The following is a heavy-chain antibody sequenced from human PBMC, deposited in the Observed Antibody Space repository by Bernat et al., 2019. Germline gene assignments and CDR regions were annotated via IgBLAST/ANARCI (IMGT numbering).Heavy chain of an antibody. J-gene: IGHJ6*03. Sequence: EAQLVESGGGLVQSGRSLRVYCTTSGFTFDDYAMHWVRQAPGKGLEWVSGISWNSATIAYADSVKGRFTISRDNAKNSLYLQMNSLRGEDTALYYCAKELSAGERFHYMDVWGIGTTVTVSS. V-gene: IGHV3-9*01. D-gene: IGHD1-1*01. CDR1: GFTFDDYA. CDR3: AKELSAGERFHYMDV. CDR2: ISWNSATI.